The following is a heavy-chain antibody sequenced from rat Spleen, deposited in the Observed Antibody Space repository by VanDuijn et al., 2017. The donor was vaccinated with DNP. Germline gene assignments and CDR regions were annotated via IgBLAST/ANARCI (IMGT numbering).Heavy chain of an antibody. CDR1: GFTFSDFD. CDR3: TNLITFLPA. D-gene: IGHD1-1*01. V-gene: IGHV5S10*01. Sequence: EVQLVESGGDLVQPGRSLKLSCAASGFTFSDFDVAWVRQAPEKGLEWVATVNYDGTRTFYRDSVKGRFTISRDNPYSVLYLQMDTLRSEDTATYYCTNLITFLPAWSQGTSVTVSS. CDR2: VNYDGTRT. J-gene: IGHJ4*01.